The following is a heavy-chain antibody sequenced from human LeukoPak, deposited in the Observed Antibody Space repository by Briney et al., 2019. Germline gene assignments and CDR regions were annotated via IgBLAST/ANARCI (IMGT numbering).Heavy chain of an antibody. CDR3: AKDIYGSGSLFDY. CDR2: IYYSGST. Sequence: SETLSLTCTASGCSISSYYWSWIRQPPGKGLEWIGYIYYSGSTNYNPSLKSRVTISVDTSKNQFSRKLSSVTAADTAVYYCAKDIYGSGSLFDYWGQGTLVTVSS. CDR1: GCSISSYY. J-gene: IGHJ4*02. V-gene: IGHV4-59*01. D-gene: IGHD3-10*01.